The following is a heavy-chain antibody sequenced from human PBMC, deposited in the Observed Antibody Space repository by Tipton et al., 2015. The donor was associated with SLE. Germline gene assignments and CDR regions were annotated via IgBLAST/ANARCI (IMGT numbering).Heavy chain of an antibody. CDR2: ISYDGSNK. V-gene: IGHV3-30-3*01. J-gene: IGHJ4*02. Sequence: SLRLSCAASGFTFSRYGMNWVRQAPGKGLEWVAVISYDGSNKYYADSVKGRFTISRDNSKNTLYVQMNSLRAEDTAVYYCAKEGMVRGVHLDYWGQGTLVTVSS. CDR1: GFTFSRYG. D-gene: IGHD3-10*01. CDR3: AKEGMVRGVHLDY.